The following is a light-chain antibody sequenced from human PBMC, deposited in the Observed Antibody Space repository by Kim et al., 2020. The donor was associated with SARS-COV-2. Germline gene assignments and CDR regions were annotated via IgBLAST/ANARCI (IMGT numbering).Light chain of an antibody. CDR2: DVS. CDR1: GYNY. Sequence: GYNYVSWYQQHPGKVPKLMIYDVSKRPPGVSNRFSGSKSGNTASLTISGLQAEDEADYYCSSYTYSSTVFDGGTQLTVL. J-gene: IGLJ2*01. CDR3: SSYTYSSTV. V-gene: IGLV2-14*04.